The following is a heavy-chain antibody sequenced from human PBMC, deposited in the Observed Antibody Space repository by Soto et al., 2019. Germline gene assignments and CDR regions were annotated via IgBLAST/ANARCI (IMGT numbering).Heavy chain of an antibody. V-gene: IGHV1-69*01. Sequence: QVQLVQSGAEVKKPGTSVKVSCKASGGTFSSYAISWVRQAPGQGLEWMGGIIPIFGTANYAQKFQGRVTMTGDESTSTAYMELSSLRSEDTAVYYCARVTYHYGGNHSSVYWGQGTLVTVSS. CDR1: GGTFSSYA. CDR3: ARVTYHYGGNHSSVY. D-gene: IGHD4-17*01. J-gene: IGHJ4*02. CDR2: IIPIFGTA.